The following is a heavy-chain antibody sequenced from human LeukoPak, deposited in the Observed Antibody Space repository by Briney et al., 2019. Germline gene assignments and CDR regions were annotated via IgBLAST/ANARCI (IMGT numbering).Heavy chain of an antibody. Sequence: SETLSLTCTVSGGSISSYYWSWIRQPPGKGLEWIGYIYYSGSTNYSPSLKSRVTISVDTSKNQFSLKLSSVTAADTAVYYCARAGLTGRYNWFDPWGQGTLVTVSS. D-gene: IGHD1-20*01. CDR3: ARAGLTGRYNWFDP. CDR1: GGSISSYY. CDR2: IYYSGST. J-gene: IGHJ5*02. V-gene: IGHV4-59*01.